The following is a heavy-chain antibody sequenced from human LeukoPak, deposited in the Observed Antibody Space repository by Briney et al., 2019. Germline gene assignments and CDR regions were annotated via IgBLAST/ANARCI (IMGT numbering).Heavy chain of an antibody. CDR3: AKNQGSGWYVFDY. CDR2: ISGTGSAT. V-gene: IGHV3-23*01. J-gene: IGHJ4*02. CDR1: GFTFSSYA. Sequence: QPGGSLGLSCAASGFTFSSYAMSWVRQAPGKGLEWVSAISGTGSATYYADSVKGRFTISRDNSENTVYLHMNSLRAEDTAIYYCAKNQGSGWYVFDYWGQGTLVTVSS. D-gene: IGHD6-19*01.